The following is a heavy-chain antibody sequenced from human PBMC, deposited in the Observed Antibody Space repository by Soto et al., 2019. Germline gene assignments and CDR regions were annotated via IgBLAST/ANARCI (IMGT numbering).Heavy chain of an antibody. V-gene: IGHV3-53*01. J-gene: IGHJ4*02. CDR2: IYSGGST. Sequence: GSLRLSCAASRFIGSSNYMSWVRQAPGKGLEWVSLIYSGGSTYYADSVKGRFTISRDNSKNTLYLQMNSLRAEDTAVYYCERGVLLGTTTAFDHWGQGTLVTVSS. CDR1: RFIGSSNY. CDR3: ERGVLLGTTTAFDH. D-gene: IGHD1-26*01.